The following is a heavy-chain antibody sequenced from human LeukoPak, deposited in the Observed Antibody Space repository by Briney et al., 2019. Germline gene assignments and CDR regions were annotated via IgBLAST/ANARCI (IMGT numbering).Heavy chain of an antibody. Sequence: SVKVSCKASGYTFTDYYMHWVRQAPGQGLEWMGGIIPIFGTANYAQKFQGRVTITADESTSTAYMELSSLRSEDTAVYYCAGGNGYDYNYWGQGTLVTVSS. CDR3: AGGNGYDYNY. J-gene: IGHJ4*02. D-gene: IGHD5-12*01. CDR1: GYTFTDYY. CDR2: IIPIFGTA. V-gene: IGHV1-69*13.